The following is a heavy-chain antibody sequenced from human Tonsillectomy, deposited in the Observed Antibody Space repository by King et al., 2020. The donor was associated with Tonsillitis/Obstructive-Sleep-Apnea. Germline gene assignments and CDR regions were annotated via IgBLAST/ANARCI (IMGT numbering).Heavy chain of an antibody. V-gene: IGHV1-2*02. J-gene: IGHJ3*02. CDR2: INPNSGGT. D-gene: IGHD2-2*01. Sequence: VQLVESGAEVKKPGASVKVSCKASGYTFTGYYMHWVRQAPGQGLEWMGWINPNSGGTNYAQKFQGRVTMTRDTSIRTAYMELSRLRSDDTAVYCCAGVCSSTSCSGGDAFAIWGQGTIVTVSS. CDR3: AGVCSSTSCSGGDAFAI. CDR1: GYTFTGYY.